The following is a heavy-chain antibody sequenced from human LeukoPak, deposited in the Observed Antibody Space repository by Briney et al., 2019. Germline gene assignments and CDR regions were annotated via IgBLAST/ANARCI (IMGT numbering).Heavy chain of an antibody. CDR2: IYHSGST. D-gene: IGHD5-24*01. CDR1: GGSISSGGYY. V-gene: IGHV4-30-2*01. J-gene: IGHJ4*02. Sequence: PSQTLSLTCTVSGGSISSGGYYWSWIRQPPGKGLEWIGYIYHSGSTYYNPSLKSRVTISVDRSKNQFSLRLSSVTAADTAVYYCARDEDGYVYWGQGTLVTVSS. CDR3: ARDEDGYVY.